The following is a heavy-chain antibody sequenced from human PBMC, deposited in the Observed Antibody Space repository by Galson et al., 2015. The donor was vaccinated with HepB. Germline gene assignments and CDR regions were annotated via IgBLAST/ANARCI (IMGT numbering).Heavy chain of an antibody. Sequence: SLRLSCAASGFIFSTYSMNWVRQAPGKGLEWLAYITSSSASIYYADSVKGRFTLSRDNAKNSLFLEMNTLRDDDTAVYYCARGGYCSGASRYLGTFDIWGQGTLVTVSS. V-gene: IGHV3-48*02. J-gene: IGHJ3*02. D-gene: IGHD2-15*01. CDR2: ITSSSASI. CDR1: GFIFSTYS. CDR3: ARGGYCSGASRYLGTFDI.